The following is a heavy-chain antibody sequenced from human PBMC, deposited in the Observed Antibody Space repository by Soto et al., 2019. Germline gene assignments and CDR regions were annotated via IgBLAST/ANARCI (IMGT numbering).Heavy chain of an antibody. V-gene: IGHV1-2*02. Sequence: KSCCKASGYTFTGYYIHWVRQAPGQGLEWMGWINPNNGDTNYAQKFQGRVSMTRDTSTSTAYMELSSLRFDDTAVYYCARHSRYYYVFDYWGHVTLVTVSS. CDR3: ARHSRYYYVFDY. CDR2: INPNNGDT. D-gene: IGHD3-16*01. J-gene: IGHJ5*01. CDR1: GYTFTGYY.